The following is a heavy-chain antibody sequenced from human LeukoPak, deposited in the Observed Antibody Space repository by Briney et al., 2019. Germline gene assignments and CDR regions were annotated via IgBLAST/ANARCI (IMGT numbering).Heavy chain of an antibody. J-gene: IGHJ3*02. CDR2: IIPMFGTA. D-gene: IGHD2-2*01. Sequence: GASVKVSCKASGGTFSSYAISWVRQAPGQGLDWMGGIIPMFGTANYAHKFQGRATTPTDESTSTAYMELSSLRSEDTAVYYCARVKASHRQDAFDIWGQGTMVTVSS. V-gene: IGHV1-69*05. CDR3: ARVKASHRQDAFDI. CDR1: GGTFSSYA.